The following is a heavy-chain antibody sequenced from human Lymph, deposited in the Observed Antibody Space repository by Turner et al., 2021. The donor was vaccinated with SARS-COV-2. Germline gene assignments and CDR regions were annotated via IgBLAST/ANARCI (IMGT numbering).Heavy chain of an antibody. CDR2: IIPMLGQA. CDR3: ARIVAPGMGGGVYYYYYGMDV. V-gene: IGHV1-69*10. J-gene: IGHJ6*02. D-gene: IGHD6-13*01. Sequence: QVQLVQSGAEVKKPGSSVKVSCKASGGTFSSSAISWVRQAPGQGLEWVGVIIPMLGQANYAQKFQGRVTITADKSTSKAYMELGSLRSEDTAVYYCARIVAPGMGGGVYYYYYGMDVWGQGTTVTVSS. CDR1: GGTFSSSA.